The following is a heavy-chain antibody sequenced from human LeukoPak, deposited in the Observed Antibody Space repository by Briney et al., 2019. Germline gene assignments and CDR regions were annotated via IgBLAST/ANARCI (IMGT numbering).Heavy chain of an antibody. V-gene: IGHV4-31*03. CDR3: ARETALNFLLDY. CDR2: IYYSGST. Sequence: SQTLSLTCTVSGGSISSGGYYWSWIRQHPGKGLEWIGYIYYSGSTYYNPSHKSRVTISVDTSKNQFSLKLSSVTAADTAVYYCARETALNFLLDYWGQGTLVTVSS. CDR1: GGSISSGGYY. D-gene: IGHD2/OR15-2a*01. J-gene: IGHJ4*02.